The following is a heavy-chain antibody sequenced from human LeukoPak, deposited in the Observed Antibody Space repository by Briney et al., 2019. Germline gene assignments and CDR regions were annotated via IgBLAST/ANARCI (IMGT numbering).Heavy chain of an antibody. Sequence: PGRSLRLSCAASGLTFSSYTMHWVRQAPGKGLEWVAIISYDGSNKYYADSAKGRFTISRDNSKNTLYLQMNSLRAEDTAVYYCARDGCSGGNCHNFRYWGQGTLVTVSS. CDR3: ARDGCSGGNCHNFRY. CDR2: ISYDGSNK. CDR1: GLTFSSYT. D-gene: IGHD2-15*01. J-gene: IGHJ4*02. V-gene: IGHV3-30-3*01.